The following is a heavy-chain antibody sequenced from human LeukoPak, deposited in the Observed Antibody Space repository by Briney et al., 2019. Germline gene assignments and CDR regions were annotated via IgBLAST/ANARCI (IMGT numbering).Heavy chain of an antibody. J-gene: IGHJ6*02. D-gene: IGHD1-26*01. CDR3: AKDVRVGGGGMDV. V-gene: IGHV3-23*01. CDR1: GFTFRSYE. CDR2: ISSSGDNA. Sequence: GGSLRLSCAASGFTFRSYEMNWVRQAPGKGLEWVSLISSSGDNAYYADSVRGRFTISRDKSKNTVSLQMNSLRGEDTAVYYCAKDVRVGGGGMDVWGQGTPVTVSS.